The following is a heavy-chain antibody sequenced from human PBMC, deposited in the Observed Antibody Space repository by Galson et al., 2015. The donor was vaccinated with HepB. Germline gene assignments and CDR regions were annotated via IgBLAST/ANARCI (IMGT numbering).Heavy chain of an antibody. Sequence: SVKVSCKASGGTFSSYAISWVRQAPGQGLEWMGRIIPILGIANYAQKFQGRVTITADKSTSTAYMELSSLRSEDTAVYYCARDPPYYYDSSGYYGGDYWGQGTLVTVSS. CDR2: IIPILGIA. J-gene: IGHJ4*02. CDR1: GGTFSSYA. CDR3: ARDPPYYYDSSGYYGGDY. V-gene: IGHV1-69*04. D-gene: IGHD3-22*01.